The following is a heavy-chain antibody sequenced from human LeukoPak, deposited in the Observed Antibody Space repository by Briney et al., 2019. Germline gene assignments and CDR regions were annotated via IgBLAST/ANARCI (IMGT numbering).Heavy chain of an antibody. J-gene: IGHJ6*03. V-gene: IGHV3-7*01. CDR3: ARGDSNYWVRYYYYMDV. Sequence: GGSLRLSCAASGFTFTKYWMTWVRQAPGKGLEWVGNIKQDGSDKNYMDSVKGRFTISRDNAKNTLYLQMNSLRAEDTAVYFCARGDSNYWVRYYYYMDVWGKGTTVTVSS. CDR1: GFTFTKYW. D-gene: IGHD4-11*01. CDR2: IKQDGSDK.